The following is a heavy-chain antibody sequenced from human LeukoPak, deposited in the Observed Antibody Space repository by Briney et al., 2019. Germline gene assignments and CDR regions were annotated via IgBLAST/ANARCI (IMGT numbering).Heavy chain of an antibody. CDR2: ISSSSTYI. D-gene: IGHD6-13*01. Sequence: GGSLRLSCAASGFTFSSYSRNWVRQAPGKGLEWVSSISSSSTYIYYADSLKGRFTISRDNAKNSLYLQINSLRAEDTAVYYCARDRQDIAAAGSAHDYWGQGTLVTVSS. CDR3: ARDRQDIAAAGSAHDY. CDR1: GFTFSSYS. J-gene: IGHJ4*02. V-gene: IGHV3-21*01.